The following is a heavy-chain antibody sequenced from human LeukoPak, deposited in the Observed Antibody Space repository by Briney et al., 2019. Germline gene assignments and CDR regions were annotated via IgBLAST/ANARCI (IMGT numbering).Heavy chain of an antibody. J-gene: IGHJ4*02. CDR3: AKDLPAAYFDY. V-gene: IGHV3-30*02. CDR1: GFSFLSYT. Sequence: GGSLRLSCAASGFSFLSYTMNWVRQAPGKGLEWVAFVRSDGGIKYYADSVKGRFTISRDNSRTTVYLQMNSLRAEDTAVYHCAKDLPAAYFDYWGQGTLVTVSS. D-gene: IGHD2-2*01. CDR2: VRSDGGIK.